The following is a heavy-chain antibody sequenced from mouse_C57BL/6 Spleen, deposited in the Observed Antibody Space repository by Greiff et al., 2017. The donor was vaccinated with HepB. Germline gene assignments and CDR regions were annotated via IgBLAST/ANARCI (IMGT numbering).Heavy chain of an antibody. CDR2: IYPRSGNT. CDR3: ASIIKLSFDV. J-gene: IGHJ1*03. D-gene: IGHD1-1*01. CDR1: GYTFTSYG. V-gene: IGHV1-81*01. Sequence: QVQLQQSGAELARPGASVKLSCKASGYTFTSYGISWVKQRTGQGLEWIGEIYPRSGNTYYNEKFKGKATLTADKSSSKAHMELRSLTSEDSAVYFCASIIKLSFDVWCTGTAVTVSS.